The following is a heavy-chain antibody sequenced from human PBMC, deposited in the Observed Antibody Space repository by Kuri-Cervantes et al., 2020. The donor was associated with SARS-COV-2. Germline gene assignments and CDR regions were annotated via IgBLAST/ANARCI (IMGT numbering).Heavy chain of an antibody. CDR2: INPNSGGT. D-gene: IGHD2-15*01. V-gene: IGHV1-2*02. CDR1: GYTFTSYA. CDR3: ARGEVVGYYYGMDV. Sequence: ASVKVSCKASGYTFTSYAMNWVRQAPGQGLEWMGWINPNSGGTNYAQKFQGRVTMTRDTSTSTVYMELSSLRSEDTAVYYCARGEVVGYYYGMDVWGQGTTVTVSS. J-gene: IGHJ6*02.